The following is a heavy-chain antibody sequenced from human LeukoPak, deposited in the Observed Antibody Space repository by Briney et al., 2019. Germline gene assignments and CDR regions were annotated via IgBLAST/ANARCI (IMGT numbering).Heavy chain of an antibody. V-gene: IGHV3-23*01. CDR1: GFTFRSIA. D-gene: IGHD1-1*01. CDR3: AKGQELDDGVFDS. Sequence: GGSLRLSCAASGFTFRSIAMTWVRQAPGKGLEWVSSIRSNGGTTYNADSVKGRFTISRDNSKNTLYLQMNRLRVEDTAIYYCAKGQELDDGVFDSWGQGTLVTVSS. CDR2: IRSNGGTT. J-gene: IGHJ4*02.